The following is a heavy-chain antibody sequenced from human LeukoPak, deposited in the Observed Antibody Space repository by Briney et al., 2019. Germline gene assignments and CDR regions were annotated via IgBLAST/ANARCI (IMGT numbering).Heavy chain of an antibody. Sequence: GGSLRLSCAASGFTFSDYNMNWVRQVPGKGLESVSYMSRSGDIIYYADSVKGRFTISRDNSKNTLYLQMNSLRAEDTAVYYCAKDKLRLGELSLFVDYWGQGTLVTVSS. J-gene: IGHJ4*02. CDR3: AKDKLRLGELSLFVDY. D-gene: IGHD3-16*02. CDR2: MSRSGDII. CDR1: GFTFSDYN. V-gene: IGHV3-23*01.